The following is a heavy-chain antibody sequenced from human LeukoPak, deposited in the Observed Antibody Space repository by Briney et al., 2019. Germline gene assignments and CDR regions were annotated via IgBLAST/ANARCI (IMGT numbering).Heavy chain of an antibody. V-gene: IGHV3-48*03. CDR3: ARYSGIYGMDV. CDR2: ISSSGSTI. CDR1: GFTFSSYE. D-gene: IGHD2-21*01. J-gene: IGHJ6*04. Sequence: GGSLRLSCAASGFTFSSYEMNWVRQAPGKGLEWVSYISSSGSTIYYADSMKGRFTISRDNAKNSLYLQMSSLRAEDTAVYYCARYSGIYGMDVWGKGTTVTVSS.